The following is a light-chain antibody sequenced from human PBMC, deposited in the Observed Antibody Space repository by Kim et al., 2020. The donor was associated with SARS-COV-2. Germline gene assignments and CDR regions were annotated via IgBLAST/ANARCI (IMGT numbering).Light chain of an antibody. CDR1: QSVSSY. Sequence: PGERATLSCSINQSVSSYLAWYQQKPGQAPRLLIYDASHRAIGIPPRVSGSGSGTDFTLTISSLEPEDFAVYYCQQRNNWWTFGQGTKVDIK. J-gene: IGKJ1*01. CDR2: DAS. V-gene: IGKV3-11*01. CDR3: QQRNNWWT.